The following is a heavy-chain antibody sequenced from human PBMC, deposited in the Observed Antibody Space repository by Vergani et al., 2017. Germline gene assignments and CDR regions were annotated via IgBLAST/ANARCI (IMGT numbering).Heavy chain of an antibody. CDR1: GATFRSNT. J-gene: IGHJ5*02. D-gene: IGHD2-2*01. Sequence: QVQLVQSGAEVKKPGSSVKVSCKASGATFRSNTISWVRQVPGQGLEWMGRIIPVLGKTKYAQDFQGRLTITADTSTSTAYMELTSLRSQDTAVYYCARAALIVVVPGGFDPWGQGTLVTVSS. V-gene: IGHV1-69*08. CDR3: ARAALIVVVPGGFDP. CDR2: IIPVLGKT.